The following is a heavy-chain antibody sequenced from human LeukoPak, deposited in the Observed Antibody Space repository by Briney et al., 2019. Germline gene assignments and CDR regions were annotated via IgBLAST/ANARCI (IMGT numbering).Heavy chain of an antibody. CDR3: ASGYYDRSGAGGTIGAFDI. J-gene: IGHJ3*02. Sequence: ASVKVSCKASGGTFSSYAISWVRQAPGQGLEWMGGTIPIFGTANYAQKFQGRVTITADEFTSTAYMELSSLRSEDTAVYYCASGYYDRSGAGGTIGAFDIWGQGTMVTVSS. D-gene: IGHD3-22*01. CDR2: TIPIFGTA. CDR1: GGTFSSYA. V-gene: IGHV1-69*13.